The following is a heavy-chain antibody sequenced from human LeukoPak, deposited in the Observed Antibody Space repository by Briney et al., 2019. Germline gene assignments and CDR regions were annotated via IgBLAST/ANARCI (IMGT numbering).Heavy chain of an antibody. V-gene: IGHV3-49*03. J-gene: IGHJ4*02. CDR2: IRSKAYGGTT. D-gene: IGHD5-12*01. CDR3: ARDSGRGYSGYDYIDY. Sequence: GGSLRLSFTASGFTFGDYAMSWFRQAPGNGLEWVGFIRSKAYGGTTEYAASVKGRFTISRDDSKSIAYLQMDSLKTEDTAAYYCARDSGRGYSGYDYIDYWGQGTLVTVSS. CDR1: GFTFGDYA.